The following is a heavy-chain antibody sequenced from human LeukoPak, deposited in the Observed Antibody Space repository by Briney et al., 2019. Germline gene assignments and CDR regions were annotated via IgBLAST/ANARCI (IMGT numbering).Heavy chain of an antibody. CDR2: IKQDGSEK. V-gene: IGHV3-7*01. Sequence: GGSLRLSCAASGFTSSTYTMNWVRQAPGKGLEWVANIKQDGSEKYYVDSVKGRFTISRDNAKNSLYLQMNSLRAEDTAVYYCARVGYEVAFDIWGQGTMVTVSS. CDR1: GFTSSTYT. CDR3: ARVGYEVAFDI. D-gene: IGHD5-12*01. J-gene: IGHJ3*02.